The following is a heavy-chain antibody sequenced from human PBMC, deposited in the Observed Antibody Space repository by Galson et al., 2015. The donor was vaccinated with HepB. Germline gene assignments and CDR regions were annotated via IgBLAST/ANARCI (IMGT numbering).Heavy chain of an antibody. CDR1: GFSLSTNGVG. V-gene: IGHV2-5*02. Sequence: PALVKPTQTLTLTCTFSGFSLSTNGVGVGWIRQPPGEALEWLALIYWDDDKRYSPSLQTRLSITKDTSKNQVVLTMANMDLMDTGTYYCAHRLRGYTDNRNFAYVDYWGLGTLVTVTS. CDR2: IYWDDDK. D-gene: IGHD2-2*02. J-gene: IGHJ4*02. CDR3: AHRLRGYTDNRNFAYVDY.